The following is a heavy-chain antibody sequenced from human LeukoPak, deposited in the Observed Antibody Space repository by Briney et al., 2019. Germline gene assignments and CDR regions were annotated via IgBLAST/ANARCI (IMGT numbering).Heavy chain of an antibody. D-gene: IGHD6-6*01. Sequence: ASVKVSCKASGYSFADYYMHWVRQAPGQGLEWMGWIKPNSGGTRSAQKFQGRVTMTRDTSISTAYMELSRLRSDDTAVYYCARDAYSSFFHFDYWGQGTLVTVSS. CDR3: ARDAYSSFFHFDY. CDR1: GYSFADYY. V-gene: IGHV1-2*02. CDR2: IKPNSGGT. J-gene: IGHJ4*02.